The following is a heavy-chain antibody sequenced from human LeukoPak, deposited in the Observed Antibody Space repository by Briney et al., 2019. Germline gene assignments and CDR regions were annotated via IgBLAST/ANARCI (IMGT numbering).Heavy chain of an antibody. J-gene: IGHJ4*02. CDR3: ARSVQQLFQLDFVY. D-gene: IGHD6-13*01. Sequence: PSETLSLTCTVSGGSISSGGYYWSWIRQHPGKGLEWIGYIYYSGSTYYNPSLKSRVTISVDTSKNQFSLKLSSVTAADTAVYYCARSVQQLFQLDFVYWGQGTLVSVSS. CDR1: GGSISSGGYY. V-gene: IGHV4-31*03. CDR2: IYYSGST.